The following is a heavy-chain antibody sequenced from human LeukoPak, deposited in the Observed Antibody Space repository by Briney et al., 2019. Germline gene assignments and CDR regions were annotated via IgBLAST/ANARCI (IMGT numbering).Heavy chain of an antibody. V-gene: IGHV3-23*01. CDR3: AKDLVEYCSGGSCYGPDY. D-gene: IGHD2-15*01. Sequence: AGGSLRLSCAASGFTFTHYGMNWVRQAPGKGLEWVSGIRANGETTYYADSVRGRFTISRDNSKNTLYLQMNSLRAEDTAVYYCAKDLVEYCSGGSCYGPDYWGQGTLVTVSS. J-gene: IGHJ4*02. CDR1: GFTFTHYG. CDR2: IRANGETT.